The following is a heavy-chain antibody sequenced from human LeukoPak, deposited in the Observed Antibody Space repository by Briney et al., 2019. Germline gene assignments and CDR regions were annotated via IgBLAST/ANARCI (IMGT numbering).Heavy chain of an antibody. V-gene: IGHV3-33*06. D-gene: IGHD2-2*01. CDR1: GFTFSHYV. CDR2: IWYDGSHD. J-gene: IGHJ4*02. Sequence: GRSLRLSCAASGFTFSHYVMHWVRQAPGKGLEWVAVIWYDGSHDTYTDSVKGRFTVSRDNFKDALHLQMNSLRVEDTAVYYCAKEGDYCSSSGCHKRGIDYWGQGTLVTVSS. CDR3: AKEGDYCSSSGCHKRGIDY.